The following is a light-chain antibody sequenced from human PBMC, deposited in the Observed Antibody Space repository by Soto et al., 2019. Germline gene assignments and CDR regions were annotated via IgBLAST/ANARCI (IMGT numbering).Light chain of an antibody. CDR3: SSYTSSSTHNYV. CDR2: EVS. V-gene: IGLV2-14*01. J-gene: IGLJ1*01. Sequence: QSVLPQPASVAGSPGQSITISCAGTRSDGGGYNYVSWYQQHPGKAPKLMIYEVSTRPSGVSNRFSGSKSGNTASLTISGLQAEDEADYYCSSYTSSSTHNYVFGTGTKVTVL. CDR1: RSDGGGYNY.